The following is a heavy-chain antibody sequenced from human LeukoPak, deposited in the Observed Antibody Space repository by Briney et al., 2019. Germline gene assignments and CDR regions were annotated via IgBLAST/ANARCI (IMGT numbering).Heavy chain of an antibody. Sequence: PGGSLRLSCAASGFTFSWHSLNWVRQAPGKGLECVSSISSSSSYIYYADSVKGRFTISRDNAKNSLYLQMNSLRAVDTAVYYCASSYRPNLAQFDYWGQGTRVTVSS. CDR2: ISSSSSYI. CDR3: ASSYRPNLAQFDY. CDR1: GFTFSWHS. V-gene: IGHV3-21*01. J-gene: IGHJ4*02. D-gene: IGHD3-16*02.